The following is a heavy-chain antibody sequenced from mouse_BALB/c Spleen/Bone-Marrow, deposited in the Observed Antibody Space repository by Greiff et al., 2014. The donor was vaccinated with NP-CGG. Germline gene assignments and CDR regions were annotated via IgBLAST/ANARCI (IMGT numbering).Heavy chain of an antibody. CDR2: ISYDGSN. Sequence: VQLQQSGLGFLESSQSLSLTCSVTGYSITSGYYWNWIRQFPGNKLEWMGYISYDGSNNYNPSLKNRISITRDTSKNQFFLKLNSVTTEDTATYYCARGDGYYGGAMDYWGQGTSVTVSS. CDR3: ARGDGYYGGAMDY. V-gene: IGHV3-6*02. D-gene: IGHD2-3*01. CDR1: GYSITSGYY. J-gene: IGHJ4*01.